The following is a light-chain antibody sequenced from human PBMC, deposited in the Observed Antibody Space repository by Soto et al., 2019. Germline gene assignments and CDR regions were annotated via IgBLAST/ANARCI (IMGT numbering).Light chain of an antibody. J-gene: IGLJ1*01. CDR2: GHS. CDR3: QSYDSSLSTYV. Sequence: QSALTQPPSVSGAPGQRVTISCTGSNSNIGAGYDVHWYQQLPGTAPKLLIYGHSNRPSGVPERFSGSKSGTSASLAITGLQAEDEADYYCQSYDSSLSTYVFGTGTKLTVL. V-gene: IGLV1-40*01. CDR1: NSNIGAGYD.